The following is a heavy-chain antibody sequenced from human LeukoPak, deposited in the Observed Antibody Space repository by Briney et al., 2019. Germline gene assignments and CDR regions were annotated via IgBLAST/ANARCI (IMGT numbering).Heavy chain of an antibody. J-gene: IGHJ4*02. CDR3: ARGYCGYDGFHY. Sequence: GEPLRISCKVSRYTFASYWIPWVRQMPGKGLEWMGRIDPSDSYTNYSPSFQGHVTISADKSISTAYLQWSSLKASDTAMYYCARGYCGYDGFHYWGQGTLVTVSS. CDR2: IDPSDSYT. D-gene: IGHD5-12*01. V-gene: IGHV5-10-1*01. CDR1: RYTFASYW.